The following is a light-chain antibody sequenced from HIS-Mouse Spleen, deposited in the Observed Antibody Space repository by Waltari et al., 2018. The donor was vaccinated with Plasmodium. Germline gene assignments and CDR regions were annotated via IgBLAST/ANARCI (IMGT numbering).Light chain of an antibody. Sequence: EIVLTQSPGTLSLSPGERATLSCRASQSVSSSYLAWYQQIPGQAPRLLFFGASSMATGIPDRFSGSVSGTDFTLTISRLEPEDFAVYYCQQYGSSPLTFGGGTKVEIK. CDR1: QSVSSSY. CDR3: QQYGSSPLT. CDR2: GAS. J-gene: IGKJ4*01. V-gene: IGKV3-20*01.